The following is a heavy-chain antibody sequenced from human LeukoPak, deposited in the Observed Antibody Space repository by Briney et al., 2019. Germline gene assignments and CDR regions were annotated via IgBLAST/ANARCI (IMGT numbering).Heavy chain of an antibody. CDR1: GFTFSSYA. D-gene: IGHD5-12*01. Sequence: GGSLRLSCAASGFTFSSYAMHWVRQAPGKGLEWVAVISYDGSNKYYADSVKGRLTISRDNSKNTLYLQMNSLRAEDTAVYYCARDAGGGYDYYYYYYMDVWGKGTTVTVSS. CDR3: ARDAGGGYDYYYYYYMDV. CDR2: ISYDGSNK. J-gene: IGHJ6*03. V-gene: IGHV3-30*04.